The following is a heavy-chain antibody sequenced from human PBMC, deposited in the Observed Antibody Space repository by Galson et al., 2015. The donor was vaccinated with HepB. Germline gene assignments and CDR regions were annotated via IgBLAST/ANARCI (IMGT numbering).Heavy chain of an antibody. D-gene: IGHD3-22*01. CDR1: GFTFSSYD. CDR3: ARGNYYDSSGYFLRDAFDI. Sequence: SLRLSCAASGFTFSSYDMHWVRQATGKGLEWVSAIGTAGDPYYPGSVKGRFTISRENAKNSLYLQMNSLRAGDTAVYYCARGNYYDSSGYFLRDAFDIWGQGTMVTVSS. CDR2: IGTAGDP. J-gene: IGHJ3*02. V-gene: IGHV3-13*05.